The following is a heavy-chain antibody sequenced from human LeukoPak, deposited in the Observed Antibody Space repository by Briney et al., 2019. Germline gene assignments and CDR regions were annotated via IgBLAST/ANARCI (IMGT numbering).Heavy chain of an antibody. CDR1: GFTFSRSA. D-gene: IGHD3-22*01. V-gene: IGHV3-23*01. Sequence: GGSLRLSRSASGFTFSRSAMTWVRQLPGKGLEWVSTISGNGQQRYYGDSVKGRFSVSRDNSKNTLYLQMDSLRADDSALYYCAKDGNYLDSSGFFIPFDRWGQGTLVTVSS. J-gene: IGHJ4*02. CDR2: ISGNGQQR. CDR3: AKDGNYLDSSGFFIPFDR.